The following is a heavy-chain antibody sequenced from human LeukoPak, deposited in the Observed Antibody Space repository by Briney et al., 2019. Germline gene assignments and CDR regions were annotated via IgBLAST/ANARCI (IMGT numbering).Heavy chain of an antibody. J-gene: IGHJ2*01. Sequence: PSQRLSLTCTVSGGSVSSDSWNWIRQPPGKGLEWIGYICNTGSSNHNPSLKNRVTISFDKSKSQLSLNLSSVTAADTAIYYCARHGKMNLVRGAFWYFDLWGRGTLVTVSS. CDR3: ARHGKMNLVRGAFWYFDL. CDR1: GGSVSSDS. CDR2: ICNTGSS. D-gene: IGHD3-10*01. V-gene: IGHV4-59*08.